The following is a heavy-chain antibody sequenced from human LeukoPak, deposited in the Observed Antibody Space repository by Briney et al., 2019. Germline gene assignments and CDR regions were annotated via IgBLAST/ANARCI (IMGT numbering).Heavy chain of an antibody. Sequence: PGGSLRLSCAASGFTFSSYAMSWVRQAPGKGLEWVSAISGSGGSTYYADSVKGRFTISRDNSKNTLYLQMNSLRAEDTAVYYCAKCLLGWELLGYFDYWGQGTLVTVSS. J-gene: IGHJ4*02. CDR3: AKCLLGWELLGYFDY. V-gene: IGHV3-23*01. CDR2: ISGSGGST. CDR1: GFTFSSYA. D-gene: IGHD1-26*01.